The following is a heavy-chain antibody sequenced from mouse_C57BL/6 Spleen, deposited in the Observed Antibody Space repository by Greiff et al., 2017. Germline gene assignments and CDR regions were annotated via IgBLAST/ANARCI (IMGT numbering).Heavy chain of an antibody. D-gene: IGHD2-4*01. CDR3: AKIYYDYEWYFDV. Sequence: QVQLQQPGAELVKPGASVKLSCKASGYTFTSYWMHWVKQRPGQGLEWIGMIHPNSGSTNYNEKFKGKATLTVDKSSSTAYMQLSSLTSEDSAVYYCAKIYYDYEWYFDVWGTGTTVTVSS. J-gene: IGHJ1*03. V-gene: IGHV1-64*01. CDR1: GYTFTSYW. CDR2: IHPNSGST.